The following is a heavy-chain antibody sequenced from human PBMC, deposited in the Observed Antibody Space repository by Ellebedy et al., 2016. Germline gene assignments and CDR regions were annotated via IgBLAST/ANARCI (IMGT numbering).Heavy chain of an antibody. CDR2: INPSGGST. CDR3: ARGIGQYWYFDL. J-gene: IGHJ2*01. Sequence: ASVKVSXXASGYTFTSYYMHWVRQAPGQGLEWMGIINPSGGSTSYAQKFQGRVTMTRDTSTSTVYMELSSLRSEDTAVYYCARGIGQYWYFDLWGRGTLVTVSS. CDR1: GYTFTSYY. V-gene: IGHV1-46*01. D-gene: IGHD3-3*02.